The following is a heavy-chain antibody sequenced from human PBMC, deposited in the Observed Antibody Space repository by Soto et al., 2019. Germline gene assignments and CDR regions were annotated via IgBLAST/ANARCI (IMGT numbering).Heavy chain of an antibody. CDR2: IAYDGSYK. J-gene: IGHJ4*02. V-gene: IGHV3-30*18. D-gene: IGHD5-18*01. CDR3: AKDRVATSSGWRNSSPDY. Sequence: QVQLEESGGGVVQPGRSLRLSCAASGFTFSSYGVHWVRQAPGKGLEWVTVIAYDGSYKNYADSVKGRFTISRDNSKNTVYLEMNSLRAEDTAVYYCAKDRVATSSGWRNSSPDYWGQGTLVTVSS. CDR1: GFTFSSYG.